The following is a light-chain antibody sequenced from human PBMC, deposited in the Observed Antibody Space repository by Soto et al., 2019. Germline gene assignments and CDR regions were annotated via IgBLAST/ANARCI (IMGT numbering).Light chain of an antibody. Sequence: AIQVAQSPASLSPSTLDIVTITCRASQGISSYLAWYQQKPGKAPKLLIYAASTLQSGVPSRFSGSGSGTDFTLTISCLQSEDFATYYCQQYYSYPWTFGQGTKVDIK. J-gene: IGKJ1*01. CDR3: QQYYSYPWT. CDR1: QGISSY. V-gene: IGKV1-8*01. CDR2: AAS.